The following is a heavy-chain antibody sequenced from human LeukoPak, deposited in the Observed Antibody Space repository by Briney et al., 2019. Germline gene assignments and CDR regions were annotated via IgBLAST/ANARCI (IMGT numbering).Heavy chain of an antibody. Sequence: GGSLRLSCAASGFTFSSYAMHWVRQAPGQGLEWMGWINPNSGGTNYAQKFQGRVTMTRDTSISTAYMELSRLRSDDTAVYYCARDRYCSGGSCYYFDYWGQGTLVTVSS. CDR1: GFTFSSYA. V-gene: IGHV1-2*02. CDR2: INPNSGGT. CDR3: ARDRYCSGGSCYYFDY. D-gene: IGHD2-15*01. J-gene: IGHJ4*02.